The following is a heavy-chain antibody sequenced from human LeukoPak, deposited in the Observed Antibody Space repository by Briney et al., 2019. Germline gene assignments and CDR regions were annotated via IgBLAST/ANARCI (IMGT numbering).Heavy chain of an antibody. CDR2: INSDGSIT. Sequence: PGGSLRLSCAASGFTFSSYWMHWVRQAPGKGLMWTSRINSDGSITNYADSVKGRFTISRDNAKNTLYLQMNSLRAEDTAVYYCARVRATFSPHFGNWGQGTLVTVSS. V-gene: IGHV3-74*01. CDR1: GFTFSSYW. J-gene: IGHJ4*02. CDR3: ARVRATFSPHFGN. D-gene: IGHD5-12*01.